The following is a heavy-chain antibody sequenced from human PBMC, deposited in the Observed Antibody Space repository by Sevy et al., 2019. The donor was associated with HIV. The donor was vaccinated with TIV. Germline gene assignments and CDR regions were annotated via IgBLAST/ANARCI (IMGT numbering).Heavy chain of an antibody. J-gene: IGHJ3*02. CDR1: GLSVSRNY. V-gene: IGHV3-53*01. CDR2: IYAGGST. Sequence: GGSLRLSCAASGLSVSRNYLSWVRQAPGKGLEWVSVIYAGGSTYYADSVKGRFTVSRDKAKNTLYYQINSLRAEVTAVYYCASQLGIGAFDIWGQGTMVTVSS. CDR3: ASQLGIGAFDI. D-gene: IGHD7-27*01.